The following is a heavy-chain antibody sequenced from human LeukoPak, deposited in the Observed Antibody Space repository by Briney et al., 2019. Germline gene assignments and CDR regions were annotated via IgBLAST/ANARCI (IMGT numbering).Heavy chain of an antibody. CDR1: GFTFSSYW. CDR2: INEGGNEK. V-gene: IGHV3-7*03. Sequence: GGSLRVSCAASGFTFSSYWMSWVRQAPGKGLEWVANINEGGNEKYCVASVKGRLTISRDNAKNSLFLQMNSLRGEDTAVYYCVRDPTRAECRSGSCYFDYWGQGTLVTVSS. D-gene: IGHD2-15*01. CDR3: VRDPTRAECRSGSCYFDY. J-gene: IGHJ4*02.